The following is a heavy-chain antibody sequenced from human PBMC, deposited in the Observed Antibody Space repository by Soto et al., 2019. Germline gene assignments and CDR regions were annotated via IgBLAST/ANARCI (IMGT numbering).Heavy chain of an antibody. CDR2: ISSNGGST. CDR1: GFSFSSYA. Sequence: GGSLRLSCSASGFSFSSYAMHWVRQAPGKGLEYVSAISSNGGSTYYADSVKGRFTISRDNSKNTLYLQMSSLRAEDTAVYYCVKDSNYYDSSGYSWFDPWGQGTLVTSPQ. CDR3: VKDSNYYDSSGYSWFDP. J-gene: IGHJ5*02. V-gene: IGHV3-64D*08. D-gene: IGHD3-22*01.